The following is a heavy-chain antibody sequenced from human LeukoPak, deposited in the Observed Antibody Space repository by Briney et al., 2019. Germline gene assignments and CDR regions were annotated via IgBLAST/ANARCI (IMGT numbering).Heavy chain of an antibody. Sequence: PGGSLRLSCAASGFTFSSYALSWVRQAPGKGLEWVPVISGSGDDSYYADSVKGRFTISRDNSKNTLYLQMNSLRVEDTAVYYCAKQSRPTIGGVADYWGQGTLVTVSS. CDR1: GFTFSSYA. CDR3: AKQSRPTIGGVADY. CDR2: ISGSGDDS. J-gene: IGHJ4*02. V-gene: IGHV3-23*01. D-gene: IGHD3-3*01.